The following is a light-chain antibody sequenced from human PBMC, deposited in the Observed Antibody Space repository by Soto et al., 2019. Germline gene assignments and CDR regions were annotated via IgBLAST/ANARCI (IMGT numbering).Light chain of an antibody. Sequence: EIVMTQFPATLSVSPGERATLSCRASQSVSSNLAWFQQKPGQAPRALIYGISTRATGIPARFSGSGSETEFTLTISSLQSEDFAVYYCQQYNNWPLTFGGGTKVEIK. CDR1: QSVSSN. V-gene: IGKV3-15*01. J-gene: IGKJ4*01. CDR2: GIS. CDR3: QQYNNWPLT.